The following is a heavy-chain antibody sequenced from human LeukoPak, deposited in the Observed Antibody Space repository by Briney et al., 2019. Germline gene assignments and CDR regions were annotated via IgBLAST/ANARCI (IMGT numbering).Heavy chain of an antibody. D-gene: IGHD2-15*01. CDR3: AGERWSTYYFDY. Sequence: GRSLRLSCAASGFTFSSYAMHWVRQAPGKGLEWVAVISYDGSNKYYADSVKGRFTISRDNSKNTLYLQMNSLRAEDTAVYYCAGERWSTYYFDYWGQGTLVTVSS. CDR2: ISYDGSNK. V-gene: IGHV3-30*04. J-gene: IGHJ4*02. CDR1: GFTFSSYA.